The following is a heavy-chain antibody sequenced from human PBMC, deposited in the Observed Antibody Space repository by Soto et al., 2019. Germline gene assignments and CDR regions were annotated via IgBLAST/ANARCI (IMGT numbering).Heavy chain of an antibody. CDR1: GFTFTSSA. CDR3: AAGTAMESYYFDY. CDR2: IVVGSGNT. J-gene: IGHJ4*02. Sequence: SVKVSCKASGFTFTSSAVQWVRQARGQRLEWIGWIVVGSGNTNYAQKFQERVTITRDMSTSTAYMELSSLRSEDTAVYYCAAGTAMESYYFDYWGQGTLVTVSS. D-gene: IGHD5-18*01. V-gene: IGHV1-58*01.